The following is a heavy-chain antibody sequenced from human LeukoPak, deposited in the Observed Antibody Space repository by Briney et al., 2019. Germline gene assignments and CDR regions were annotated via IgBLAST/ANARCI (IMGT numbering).Heavy chain of an antibody. Sequence: GGSLRLSCAASGFTFSNYAMHWVRQAPGKGLEWVAIISYDGSNKYYADSVKGRFTISRDNSKNTLYLQMNSLRAEDTAVYYCTRERFDYFDYWGQGTLVTVSS. CDR2: ISYDGSNK. J-gene: IGHJ4*02. D-gene: IGHD3-3*01. V-gene: IGHV3-30-3*01. CDR3: TRERFDYFDY. CDR1: GFTFSNYA.